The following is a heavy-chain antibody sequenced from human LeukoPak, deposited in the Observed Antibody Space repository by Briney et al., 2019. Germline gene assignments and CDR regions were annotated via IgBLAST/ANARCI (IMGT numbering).Heavy chain of an antibody. CDR1: GFTFSSYA. Sequence: GGSLRLSCAASGFTFSSYAMSWVRRAPGKGLEWVANIKQDGTEEYYVDSVRGRFSISKDNAKNSLYLQMNSLRAEDTAVYYCARDPCHGALDYWGQGALVTVSS. CDR3: ARDPCHGALDY. D-gene: IGHD2-2*01. V-gene: IGHV3-7*03. CDR2: IKQDGTEE. J-gene: IGHJ4*02.